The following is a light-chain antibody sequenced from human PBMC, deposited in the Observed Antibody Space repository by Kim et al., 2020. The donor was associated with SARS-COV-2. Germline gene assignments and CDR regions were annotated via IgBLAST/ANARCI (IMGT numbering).Light chain of an antibody. CDR1: QSISSW. J-gene: IGKJ2*01. Sequence: DIQMTQSPSTLSASVGDRVTITCRASQSISSWLAWYQQKPGKAPKLPIYKASSLESGVPSRFSGSGSGTEFTLTISSLQPDDFATYYCQQYNSYPYTFGQGTKPEIK. CDR2: KAS. V-gene: IGKV1-5*03. CDR3: QQYNSYPYT.